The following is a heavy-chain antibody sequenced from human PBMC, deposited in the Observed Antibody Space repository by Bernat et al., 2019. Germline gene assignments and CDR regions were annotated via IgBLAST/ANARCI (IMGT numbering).Heavy chain of an antibody. CDR2: IWYDGSNK. J-gene: IGHJ6*02. CDR3: ARDLNSSNLDYFYGLEV. CDR1: GFTFSTYG. Sequence: QVQLVESGGGVVQPGRSLRLSCAASGFTFSTYGMHWVRQAPGKGLEWVSVIWYDGSNKYYGDSVKGRFTISGDNSKNTLYLQMNSLRAEDTAVYYCARDLNSSNLDYFYGLEVWGQGTTVTVSS. V-gene: IGHV3-33*01. D-gene: IGHD6-13*01.